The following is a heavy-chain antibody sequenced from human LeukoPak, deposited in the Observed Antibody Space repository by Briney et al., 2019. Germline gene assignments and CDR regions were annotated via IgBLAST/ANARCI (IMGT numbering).Heavy chain of an antibody. CDR3: ASLATIVDGAFDL. CDR2: IYPGDSDT. D-gene: IGHD3-22*01. J-gene: IGHJ3*01. Sequence: GESLKISCQGSGYSFISYWIGWVRQMPGKGLEWMGIIYPGDSDTTYSPSFQGQVTISADKSISTAYLQWSSLKASDTAMYYCASLATIVDGAFDLWAQGTMVTVSS. CDR1: GYSFISYW. V-gene: IGHV5-51*01.